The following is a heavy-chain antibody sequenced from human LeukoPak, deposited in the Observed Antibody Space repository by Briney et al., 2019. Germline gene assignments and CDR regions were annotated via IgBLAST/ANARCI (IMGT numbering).Heavy chain of an antibody. CDR2: INGDGRNI. D-gene: IGHD2-21*01. V-gene: IGHV3-74*01. CDR3: ARGSKALVAGNNAFDI. Sequence: GGSLRPSCVASGFTFSSYWMHWVRQDPRKGLVWVSRINGDGRNINYADSVRGRFTISRDNSKNTLYLQMNSLRAEDTAVYYCARGSKALVAGNNAFDIWGQGTMVTVSS. J-gene: IGHJ3*02. CDR1: GFTFSSYW.